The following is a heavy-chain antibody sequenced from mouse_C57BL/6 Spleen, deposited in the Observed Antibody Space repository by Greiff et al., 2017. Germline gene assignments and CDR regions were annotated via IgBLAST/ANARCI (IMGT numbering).Heavy chain of an antibody. CDR1: GYTFTSYW. J-gene: IGHJ3*01. CDR2: IYPGSGST. V-gene: IGHV1-55*01. D-gene: IGHD1-1*01. Sequence: VQLQQPGAELVKPGASVKMSCKASGYTFTSYWITWVKQRPGQGLEWIGDIYPGSGSTNYNEKFKSKATLTVDTSSSTAYMQLSSLTSEDSAVYYCALYYYGSSEGFAYWGQGTLVTVSA. CDR3: ALYYYGSSEGFAY.